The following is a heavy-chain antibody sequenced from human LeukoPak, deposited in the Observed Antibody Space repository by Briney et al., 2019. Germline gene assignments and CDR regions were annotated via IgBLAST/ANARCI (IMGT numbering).Heavy chain of an antibody. D-gene: IGHD1-26*01. CDR1: GYTFTSYD. V-gene: IGHV1-18*01. Sequence: ASVKVSCKASGYTFTSYDINWVRQAPGQGLEWMGWISAYKGNTNYAQKLQGRVTMTTDTSTSTAYMELRSLRSDDTAVYYCARWGWELDFDYWGQGTLVTVSS. CDR2: ISAYKGNT. J-gene: IGHJ4*02. CDR3: ARWGWELDFDY.